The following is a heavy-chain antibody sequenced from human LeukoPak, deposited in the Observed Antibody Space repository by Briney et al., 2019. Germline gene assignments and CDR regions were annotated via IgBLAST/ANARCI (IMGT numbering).Heavy chain of an antibody. D-gene: IGHD3-10*01. V-gene: IGHV1-8*01. CDR1: GYPFNNYD. CDR2: MNPHSGKT. Sequence: ASVKVSCKASGYPFNNYDINWVRQATGQGLEWMGWMNPHSGKTGYAQNFQGRVTMTRDTSISTAYVELSSLRSEDTAVYYCAKEAGYYGSGSPWDYWGQGTLVTVSS. J-gene: IGHJ4*02. CDR3: AKEAGYYGSGSPWDY.